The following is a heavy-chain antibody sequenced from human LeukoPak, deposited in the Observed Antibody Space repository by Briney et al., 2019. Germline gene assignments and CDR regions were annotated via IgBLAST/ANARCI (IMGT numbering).Heavy chain of an antibody. V-gene: IGHV3-53*01. CDR3: AKSSYYDFWSGYYRLVNYYYGMDV. J-gene: IGHJ6*02. Sequence: GGSLRLPCAAAGFIVSTNYMSWVRQAPGKGLEWISIMYSGGSTFYADSVKGRFTFSRDNSKNTLYLQMNSLRAEDTAVYYCAKSSYYDFWSGYYRLVNYYYGMDVWGQGTTVTVSS. CDR2: MYSGGST. D-gene: IGHD3-3*01. CDR1: GFIVSTNY.